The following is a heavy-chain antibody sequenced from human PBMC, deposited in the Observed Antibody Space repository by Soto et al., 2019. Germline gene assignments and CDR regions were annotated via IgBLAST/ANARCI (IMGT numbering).Heavy chain of an antibody. V-gene: IGHV4-31*03. CDR2: IYYSGST. Sequence: SETLSLTCTVSGGSISSGGYYWSWIRQHPGKGLEWIGYIYYSGSTYYDPSLKSRVTISVDTSKNQFSLKLSSVTAADTAVYYCARGVTGYYYGMDVWGQGTTVTVSS. J-gene: IGHJ6*02. CDR1: GGSISSGGYY. D-gene: IGHD2-21*02. CDR3: ARGVTGYYYGMDV.